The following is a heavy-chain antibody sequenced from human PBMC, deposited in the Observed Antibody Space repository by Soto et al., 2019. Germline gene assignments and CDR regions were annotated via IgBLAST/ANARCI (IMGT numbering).Heavy chain of an antibody. CDR1: ENTFSSYY. CDR2: IHPSGGGA. J-gene: IGHJ4*02. D-gene: IGHD3-22*01. Sequence: ASVKVSCKASENTFSSYYLHWVRQAPGQGLEWMGMIHPSGGGATYAQKFLGRVTMTRDTSTSTVFMELSSLRSEDTAVYYCVKGEYYYDSSGYYPFDYWGQGTLVTVSS. CDR3: VKGEYYYDSSGYYPFDY. V-gene: IGHV1-46*01.